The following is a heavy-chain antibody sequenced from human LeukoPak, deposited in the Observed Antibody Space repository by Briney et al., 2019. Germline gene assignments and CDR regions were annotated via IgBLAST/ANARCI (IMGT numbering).Heavy chain of an antibody. CDR3: AKDNVRDYYDSGSYREY. CDR1: GFTFSHYA. CDR2: IGDSGGSP. J-gene: IGHJ4*02. Sequence: GGSLRLSCAASGFTFSHYAMTWVRQAPGKGLEWVSSIGDSGGSPYYADSVKGRFTISRDNSKNTLYLQMSTLSAEDTALYYCAKDNVRDYYDSGSYREYWGRGILVTVSS. V-gene: IGHV3-23*01. D-gene: IGHD3-22*01.